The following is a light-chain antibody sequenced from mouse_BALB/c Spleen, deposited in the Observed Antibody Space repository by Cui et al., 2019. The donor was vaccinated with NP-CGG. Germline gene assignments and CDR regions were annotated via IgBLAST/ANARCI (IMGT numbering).Light chain of an antibody. CDR1: TGAVTTSNY. J-gene: IGLJ1*01. CDR3: ALWYSNHWV. V-gene: IGLV1*01. Sequence: QAVVTQVSTLTTSPGETVIFTCRSSTGAVTTSNYANWVQEKPDHLFTGLIVGTKNRAPGVPARFSGSLIGDKAALTITGAQTEDEAIYFCALWYSNHWVFGGGTKLTVL. CDR2: GTK.